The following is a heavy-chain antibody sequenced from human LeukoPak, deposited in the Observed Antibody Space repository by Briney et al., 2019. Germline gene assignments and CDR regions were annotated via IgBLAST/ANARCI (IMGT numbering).Heavy chain of an antibody. CDR2: IYSGGST. V-gene: IGHV3-53*01. CDR1: GFTVSSNY. CDR3: AREVLWSYGMDV. D-gene: IGHD3-10*01. Sequence: GGSLRLSCAASGFTVSSNYMSWVRQAPGKGLEWVSVIYSGGSTYYADSVKGRFTISRDNSKNTLYLQMNSLRAEDTAVYYCAREVLWSYGMDVWGQGTTVTVSS. J-gene: IGHJ6*02.